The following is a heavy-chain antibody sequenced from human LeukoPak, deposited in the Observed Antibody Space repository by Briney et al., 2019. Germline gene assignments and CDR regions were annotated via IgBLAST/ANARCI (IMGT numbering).Heavy chain of an antibody. CDR3: SRGAGCNCYYYRNYFQH. CDR2: IYYSGST. J-gene: IGHJ1*01. D-gene: IGHD3-22*01. V-gene: IGHV4-31*03. Sequence: SETLSLTCTVSGGSISSGGYYWSWIRQHPGKGLEWIGYIYYSGSTYYNPSLKSRVTISVDTSKNQFSLKLSSVTSADTAVFYCSRGAGCNCYYYRNYFQHWGQGTLVTVSS. CDR1: GGSISSGGYY.